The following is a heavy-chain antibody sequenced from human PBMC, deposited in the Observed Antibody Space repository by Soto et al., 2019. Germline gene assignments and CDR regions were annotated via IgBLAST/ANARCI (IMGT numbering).Heavy chain of an antibody. CDR1: GGTFSSYA. CDR3: AGPIDYYDSSDAFDI. J-gene: IGHJ3*02. D-gene: IGHD3-22*01. CDR2: IIPSFGTA. Sequence: QVQLVQSGAEVKKPGSSVKVSCKASGGTFSSYAISWVRQAPGQGLEWMGGIIPSFGTANYAQKFQGRVTITADEYTSTAYMDMSILRSEDTAVYYCAGPIDYYDSSDAFDIWGQGTMVTVSS. V-gene: IGHV1-69*01.